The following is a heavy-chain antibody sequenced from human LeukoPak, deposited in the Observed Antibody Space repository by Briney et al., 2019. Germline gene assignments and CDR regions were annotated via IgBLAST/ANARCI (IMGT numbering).Heavy chain of an antibody. Sequence: SGTLSLTCAVSGGSISSSNWWSWVRQPPGKGLEWIGEIYHSGSTNYNPSLKSRVTISVDKSKNQFSLKLSSVTAADTAVYYCAREYGDYVCWYFDLWGRGTLVTVSS. CDR1: GGSISSSNW. CDR2: IYHSGST. V-gene: IGHV4-4*02. J-gene: IGHJ2*01. CDR3: AREYGDYVCWYFDL. D-gene: IGHD4-17*01.